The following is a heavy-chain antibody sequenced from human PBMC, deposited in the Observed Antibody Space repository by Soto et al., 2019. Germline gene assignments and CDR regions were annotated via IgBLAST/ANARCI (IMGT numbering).Heavy chain of an antibody. CDR2: ITVTGAGT. D-gene: IGHD3-22*01. J-gene: IGHJ5*02. Sequence: EVQLLESGGGLAQPGGSLRLSCEASGFIFSNYALTWVRQAPGKGLEWVSTITVTGAGTYYADSVKGRFTISRDNSKNTLHLQMNSLRAEDTAIYYFANGRMSSSSAWGQGTLVTVSS. V-gene: IGHV3-23*01. CDR3: ANGRMSSSSA. CDR1: GFIFSNYA.